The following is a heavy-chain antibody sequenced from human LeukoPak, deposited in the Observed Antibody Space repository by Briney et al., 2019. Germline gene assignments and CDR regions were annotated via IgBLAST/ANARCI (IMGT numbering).Heavy chain of an antibody. CDR3: AREVVGATNGMDV. Sequence: SETMSLTCSVSGDSISSYYWSWIRQPPGKGLEWIGYINYSGSSNYNPSLRSRVTISVDTSKNQFSLKLSSVTAADTAVYYCAREVVGATNGMDVWGQGTTATVSS. J-gene: IGHJ6*02. V-gene: IGHV4-59*01. D-gene: IGHD1-26*01. CDR1: GDSISSYY. CDR2: INYSGSS.